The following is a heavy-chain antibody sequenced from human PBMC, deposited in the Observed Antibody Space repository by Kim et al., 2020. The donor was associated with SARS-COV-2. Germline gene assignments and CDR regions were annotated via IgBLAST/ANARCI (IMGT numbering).Heavy chain of an antibody. CDR2: IYSGGST. CDR3: ARSGAGGFGELLVYYYGMDV. CDR1: GFTVSSNY. J-gene: IGHJ6*02. V-gene: IGHV3-53*01. D-gene: IGHD3-10*01. Sequence: GGSLRLSCAASGFTVSSNYMSWVRQAPGKGLEWVSVIYSGGSTYYADSVKGRFTISRDNSKNTLYLQMNSLRAEDTAVYYCARSGAGGFGELLVYYYGMDVWGQGTTVTVSS.